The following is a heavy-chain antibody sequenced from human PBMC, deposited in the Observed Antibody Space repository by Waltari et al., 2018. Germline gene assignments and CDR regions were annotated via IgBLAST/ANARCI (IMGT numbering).Heavy chain of an antibody. Sequence: QVQLVQSGAEVKKPGASVKISCKTSEYTFTSSYIHWVRQAPGQGLEWMGIINPSGGSTIYAQKFQGRVTMTRDTSTSTVYMELSSLRSEDTAVYYCALDTGALWMDVWGQGTTV. CDR1: EYTFTSSY. CDR2: INPSGGST. CDR3: ALDTGALWMDV. J-gene: IGHJ6*02. V-gene: IGHV1-46*01. D-gene: IGHD2-21*01.